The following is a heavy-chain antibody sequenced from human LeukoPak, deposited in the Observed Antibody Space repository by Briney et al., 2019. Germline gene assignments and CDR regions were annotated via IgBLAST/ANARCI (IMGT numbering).Heavy chain of an antibody. J-gene: IGHJ3*02. CDR3: ARQFYGRGVFDI. CDR1: GGSLSSSSYY. CDR2: IYYSGST. V-gene: IGHV4-39*01. D-gene: IGHD2/OR15-2a*01. Sequence: SETLSLTCTVSGGSLSSSSYYWGWTRQPPGEGLEWMGSIYYSGSTYYHPSLQSRVTISEDTSKTHCSLKLSSLTATDTAVYYCARQFYGRGVFDIWGQEAMVTVSS.